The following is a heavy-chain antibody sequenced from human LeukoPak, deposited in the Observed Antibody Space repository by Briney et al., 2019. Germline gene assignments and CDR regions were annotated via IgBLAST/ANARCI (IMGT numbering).Heavy chain of an antibody. CDR3: ARDRFGELFGLHASDI. D-gene: IGHD3-10*01. CDR1: GFTFSSYN. V-gene: IGHV3-48*01. CDR2: ISSSSTTI. Sequence: GGSLRLSCAASGFTFSSYNMNWVRQAPGKGLEWVSHISSSSTTIYYADSVKGRFTISRDNAKNSLYLQMNSLRAEDTAVYYCARDRFGELFGLHASDIWGQGTMVTVSS. J-gene: IGHJ3*02.